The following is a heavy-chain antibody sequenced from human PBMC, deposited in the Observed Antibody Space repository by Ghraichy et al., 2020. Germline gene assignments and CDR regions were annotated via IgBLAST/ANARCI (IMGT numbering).Heavy chain of an antibody. D-gene: IGHD2-15*01. CDR2: INQDATEK. CDR1: GFSFSSYW. J-gene: IGHJ4*02. Sequence: GGSLRLSCAASGFSFSSYWMTWVRQAPGKGLEWVAKINQDATEKNYVDSVKGRFTISRDNAKNSLYLQMNSLRAEDTAVYYCARDVGYCADWWGQGTLVTVSS. CDR3: ARDVGYCADW. V-gene: IGHV3-7*01.